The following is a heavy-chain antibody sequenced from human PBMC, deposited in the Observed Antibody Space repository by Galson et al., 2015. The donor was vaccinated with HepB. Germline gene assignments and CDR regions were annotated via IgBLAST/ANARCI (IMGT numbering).Heavy chain of an antibody. V-gene: IGHV3-15*07. CDR2: IKSKTDGGTT. Sequence: SLRLSCAASGFTFSNAWMNWVRQAPGKGLEWVGRIKSKTDGGTTDYAAPVKGRFTISRDDSKNTLYLQMNSLKTEDTAVYYCTTAVTHIAAAVDYYYYGMDVWGQGTTVTVSS. CDR3: TTAVTHIAAAVDYYYYGMDV. D-gene: IGHD6-13*01. CDR1: GFTFSNAW. J-gene: IGHJ6*02.